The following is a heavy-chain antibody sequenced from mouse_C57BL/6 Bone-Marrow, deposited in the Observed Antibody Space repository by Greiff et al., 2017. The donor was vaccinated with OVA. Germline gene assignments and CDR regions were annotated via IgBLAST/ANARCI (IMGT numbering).Heavy chain of an antibody. CDR3: AREGYYYGSGPAWYFDV. CDR1: GYTFTDYY. J-gene: IGHJ1*01. CDR2: IFPGSGST. V-gene: IGHV1-75*01. D-gene: IGHD1-1*01. Sequence: VQLQQSGPELVKPGASVKISCKASGYTFTDYYINWVKQRPGQGLEWIGWIFPGSGSTYYNEKFKGKATLTVDKSSSTAYMLLSSLTSEDSAFYFCAREGYYYGSGPAWYFDVWGPGTTVTVSS.